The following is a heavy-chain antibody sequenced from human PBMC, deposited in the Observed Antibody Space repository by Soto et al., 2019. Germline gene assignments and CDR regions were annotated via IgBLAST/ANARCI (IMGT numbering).Heavy chain of an antibody. D-gene: IGHD3-3*01. Sequence: ASVKVSCKASGYTFTSYGISWVRQAPGQGLEWMGWISAYSGNTNYAQKLQGRVTMTTDTSTSTAYMELRSLRSDDTAVYYCARDSIFGVVILRDPFDFWGQGTLVTVSS. CDR2: ISAYSGNT. V-gene: IGHV1-18*01. CDR3: ARDSIFGVVILRDPFDF. CDR1: GYTFTSYG. J-gene: IGHJ4*02.